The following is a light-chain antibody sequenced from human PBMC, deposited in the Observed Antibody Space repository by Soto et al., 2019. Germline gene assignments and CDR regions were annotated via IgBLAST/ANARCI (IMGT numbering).Light chain of an antibody. CDR3: QESHST. V-gene: IGKV1-39*01. CDR2: AAS. Sequence: DAQMTQSPSSLSASVGDSVTITCRVSQSIGTYLDWYQHKPGKAPKLLIYAASSLQSGVPSRFSGSGSGTDFTLTISSLQPEDFATYYCQESHSTFGQGTKVDIK. CDR1: QSIGTY. J-gene: IGKJ2*01.